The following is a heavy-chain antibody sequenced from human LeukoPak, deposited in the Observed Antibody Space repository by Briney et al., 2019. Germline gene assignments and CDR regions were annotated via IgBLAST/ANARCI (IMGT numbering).Heavy chain of an antibody. Sequence: SETLSLTCAVYGGSFSGYYWSWIRQPPGKGLEWIGYIYYSGSTNYNPSLKSRVTISVDTSKNQFSLKLSSVTAADTAVYYCARGYLDYGGNSGFDYWGQGTLVTVSS. D-gene: IGHD4-23*01. V-gene: IGHV4-59*01. J-gene: IGHJ4*02. CDR1: GGSFSGYY. CDR3: ARGYLDYGGNSGFDY. CDR2: IYYSGST.